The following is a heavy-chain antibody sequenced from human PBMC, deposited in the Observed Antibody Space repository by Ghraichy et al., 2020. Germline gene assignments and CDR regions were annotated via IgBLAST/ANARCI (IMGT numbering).Heavy chain of an antibody. J-gene: IGHJ4*02. D-gene: IGHD3-10*01. V-gene: IGHV4-30-2*01. CDR2: IYHSGST. CDR3: ARDRVASFDY. CDR1: GGSISSGGYS. Sequence: SETLSLTCAVSGGSISSGGYSWSWIRQPPGKGLEWIGYIYHSGSTYYNPSLKSRVTVSVDRSKNQFSLKLSSVTAADTAVYFCARDRVASFDYWGQGALVTVSS.